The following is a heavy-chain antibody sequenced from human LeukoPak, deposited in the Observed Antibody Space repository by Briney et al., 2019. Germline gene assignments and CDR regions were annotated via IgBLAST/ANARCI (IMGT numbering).Heavy chain of an antibody. J-gene: IGHJ6*02. D-gene: IGHD5-24*01. CDR1: GGSISSYY. CDR2: IYYSGST. V-gene: IGHV4-59*08. CDR3: ARHKRGYNMEQAGMDV. Sequence: SETLSLTCTVSGGSISSYYWSWIRQPPGKGLEWIGYIYYSGSTNYNPSLKSRVTISVVTSKNQFSLKLSSVTAADTAVYYCARHKRGYNMEQAGMDVWGQGTTVTVSS.